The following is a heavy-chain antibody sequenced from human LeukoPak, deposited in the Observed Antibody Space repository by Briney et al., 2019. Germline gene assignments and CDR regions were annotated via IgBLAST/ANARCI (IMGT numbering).Heavy chain of an antibody. CDR3: ARVRYDEHRLHLHYYYYYMDV. CDR2: IYSGGST. Sequence: PGGSLRLSCAASGFTVSSNYMSWVRQAPGKGLEWVSVIYSGGSTYYADSVKGRFTISRDNSKNTLYLQMNSLRAEDTAVYYCARVRYDEHRLHLHYYYYYMDVWGKGTTVTVSS. J-gene: IGHJ6*03. CDR1: GFTVSSNY. D-gene: IGHD3-10*01. V-gene: IGHV3-53*01.